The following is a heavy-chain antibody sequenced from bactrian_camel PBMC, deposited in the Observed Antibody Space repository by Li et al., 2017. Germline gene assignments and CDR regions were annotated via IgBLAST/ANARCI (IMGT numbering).Heavy chain of an antibody. D-gene: IGHD7*01. CDR2: IYSDGRT. CDR1: GFRFDTYG. V-gene: IGHV3S10*01. Sequence: VQLVESGGGLVQPGGSLRLSCVASGFRFDTYGMSWVRQAPGKGLEWVASIYSDGRTDYEDSVKGRFTISRDNAENTLYLQLNSLKTEDTAMYYCTKGDRRMGPKGQGTQVTVS. J-gene: IGHJ4*01.